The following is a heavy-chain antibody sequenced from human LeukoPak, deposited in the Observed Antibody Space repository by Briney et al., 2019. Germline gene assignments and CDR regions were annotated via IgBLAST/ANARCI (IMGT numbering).Heavy chain of an antibody. CDR2: IIPIFGTA. CDR1: GYTFNTFG. CDR3: ARAYYYYYMDV. Sequence: ASVKVSCKTSGYTFNTFGLSWVRQAPGQGLEWMGGIIPIFGTANYAQKFQGRVTITADESTSTAYMELSSLRSEDTAVYYCARAYYYYYMDVWGKGTTVTVSS. J-gene: IGHJ6*03. V-gene: IGHV1-69*13.